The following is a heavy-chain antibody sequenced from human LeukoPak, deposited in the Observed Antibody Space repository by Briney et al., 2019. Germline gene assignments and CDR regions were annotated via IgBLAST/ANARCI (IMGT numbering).Heavy chain of an antibody. V-gene: IGHV3-74*01. CDR3: AKDEASSWSKNWFDP. CDR1: GFTFSSYW. Sequence: GGSLRLSCAASGFTFSSYWMHWVRQAPGKGLVWVSRINSDGSSTSYADSVKGRFTISRDNSKNTVYLQMNSLRAEDTAVYYCAKDEASSWSKNWFDPWGQGTLVTVSS. J-gene: IGHJ5*02. D-gene: IGHD6-13*01. CDR2: INSDGSST.